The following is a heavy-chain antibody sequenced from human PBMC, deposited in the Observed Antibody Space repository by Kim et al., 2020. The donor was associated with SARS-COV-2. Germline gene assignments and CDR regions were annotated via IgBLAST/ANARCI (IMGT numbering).Heavy chain of an antibody. Sequence: VRGKFTISRDDSKSIAYLQMSSLKAEDTAVYYCARASGSSGWYEVSEYFQHWGQGTLVTVSS. D-gene: IGHD6-19*01. J-gene: IGHJ1*01. V-gene: IGHV3-49*02. CDR3: ARASGSSGWYEVSEYFQH.